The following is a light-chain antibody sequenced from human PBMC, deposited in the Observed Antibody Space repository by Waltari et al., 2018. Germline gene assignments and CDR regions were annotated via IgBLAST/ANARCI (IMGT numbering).Light chain of an antibody. V-gene: IGKV1-5*03. J-gene: IGKJ4*01. CDR1: QPLTGW. CDR2: KTS. Sequence: QLTQSPSSLSAFVGDRVPITCRSSQPLTGWLAWFQPRPGKAPKLLIYKTSVLETGVPSRFSGSGSGTEFTLTIYNFQPDDVGTYYCSGLIFGGGTQVDIK. CDR3: SGLI.